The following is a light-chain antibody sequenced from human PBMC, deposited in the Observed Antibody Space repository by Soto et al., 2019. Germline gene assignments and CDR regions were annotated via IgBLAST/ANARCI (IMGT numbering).Light chain of an antibody. CDR2: TAS. J-gene: IGKJ4*01. CDR1: QDISNY. Sequence: DIQMTQSPSSLSASVGDTVTITCRASQDISNYLAWYQQKPGRVPKILIYTASTLQSGVPSRCSAIGSGTYITLTISSLQPEDVATYYGQKYNRAPLTFGGGTKVEIK. CDR3: QKYNRAPLT. V-gene: IGKV1-27*01.